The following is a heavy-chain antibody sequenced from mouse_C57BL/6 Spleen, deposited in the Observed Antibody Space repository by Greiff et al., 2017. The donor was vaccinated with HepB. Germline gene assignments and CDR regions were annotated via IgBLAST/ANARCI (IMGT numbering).Heavy chain of an antibody. D-gene: IGHD1-1*01. CDR3: TRYYGWAMDY. V-gene: IGHV1-15*01. J-gene: IGHJ4*01. CDR1: GYTFTDYE. CDR2: IDPETGGT. Sequence: VKLVESGAELVRPGASVTLSCKASGYTFTDYEMHWVKQTPVHGLEWIGAIDPETGGTAYNQKFKGKAILTADKSSSTAYMELRSLTSEDSAVYYCTRYYGWAMDYWGQGTSVTVSS.